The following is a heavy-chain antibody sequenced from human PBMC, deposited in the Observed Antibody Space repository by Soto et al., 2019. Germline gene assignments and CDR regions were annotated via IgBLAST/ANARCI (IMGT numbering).Heavy chain of an antibody. D-gene: IGHD3-16*01. Sequence: GGSLRLSCAASGFTFSSYSMNWVRQAPGKGLEWVSSISSSSSYIYYADSVKGRFTISRDNAKNSLYLQMNSLRAEDTAVYYCARDLGGAKIQSDYYDYIWWGQGTLVTVSS. J-gene: IGHJ4*02. CDR3: ARDLGGAKIQSDYYDYIW. V-gene: IGHV3-21*01. CDR1: GFTFSSYS. CDR2: ISSSSSYI.